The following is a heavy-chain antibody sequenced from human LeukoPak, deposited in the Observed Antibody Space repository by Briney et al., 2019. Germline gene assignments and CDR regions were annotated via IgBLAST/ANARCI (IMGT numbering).Heavy chain of an antibody. V-gene: IGHV3-48*03. J-gene: IGHJ4*02. Sequence: PGGSLRLSCAASGFTFSSYEMNWVRQAPGKGLEWVSYISSSSSIIYYADSVKGRFTISRDNAKNSLFLQTNSLRAEDTAVYYCARDFLEDTLWGQGTLVTVSS. D-gene: IGHD2-15*01. CDR3: ARDFLEDTL. CDR1: GFTFSSYE. CDR2: ISSSSSII.